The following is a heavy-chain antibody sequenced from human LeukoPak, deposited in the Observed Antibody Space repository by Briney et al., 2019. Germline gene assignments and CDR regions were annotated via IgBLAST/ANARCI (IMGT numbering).Heavy chain of an antibody. J-gene: IGHJ5*02. CDR2: IYYSGST. V-gene: IGHV4-31*03. D-gene: IGHD1-26*01. CDR3: AREVGASLYNWFDP. CDR1: GGSISSGGYY. Sequence: SETLSLTCTVSGGSISSGGYYWSWIRQHPGKGLEWIGYIYYSGSTYYNPSLKSRVTISVDTSKNQFSLKLSSVTAADTAVYYCAREVGASLYNWFDPWGQGTLVTVSS.